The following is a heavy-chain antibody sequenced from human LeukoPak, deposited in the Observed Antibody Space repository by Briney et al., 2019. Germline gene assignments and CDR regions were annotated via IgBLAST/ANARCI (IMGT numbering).Heavy chain of an antibody. CDR1: GGSISSSNYY. CDR2: IYYSGST. D-gene: IGHD2-2*01. V-gene: IGHV4-31*03. CDR3: ARDRSHSDCSSTSCYDYNWFDP. J-gene: IGHJ5*02. Sequence: PSGTLSLTCTVSGGSISSSNYYWGWIRQPPGKGLEWIGYIYYSGSTYYNPSLKSRVTISVDTSKNQFSLKLSSVTAADTAVYYCARDRSHSDCSSTSCYDYNWFDPWGQGTLVTVSS.